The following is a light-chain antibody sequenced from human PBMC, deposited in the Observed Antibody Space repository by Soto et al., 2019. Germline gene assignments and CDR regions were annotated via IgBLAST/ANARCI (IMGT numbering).Light chain of an antibody. Sequence: EIVVTQSPATLSVSPGERATLSCRASESVSSNLAWFQHKPGQAPRLLIYAASTKATGVPARFTGSGSRTDFNLTITSLQSEDFAVYYCQQYYHWPRTFGQGTKMEIK. V-gene: IGKV3-15*01. CDR3: QQYYHWPRT. J-gene: IGKJ1*01. CDR2: AAS. CDR1: ESVSSN.